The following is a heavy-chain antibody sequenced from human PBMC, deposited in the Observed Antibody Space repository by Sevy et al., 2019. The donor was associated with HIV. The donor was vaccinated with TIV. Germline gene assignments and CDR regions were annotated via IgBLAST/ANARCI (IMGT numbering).Heavy chain of an antibody. CDR2: ISGLSNYI. J-gene: IGHJ4*02. Sequence: GGSLRLSCAASGFTFSSYSMNWVRQAPGKGLEWVSAISGLSNYIYYAESLKGRFIISRDNAKSTLYLQMNSLRADYTAVYYCATGPPDGSYDYFDSWGQGTLVTVSS. D-gene: IGHD1-26*01. CDR3: ATGPPDGSYDYFDS. V-gene: IGHV3-21*06. CDR1: GFTFSSYS.